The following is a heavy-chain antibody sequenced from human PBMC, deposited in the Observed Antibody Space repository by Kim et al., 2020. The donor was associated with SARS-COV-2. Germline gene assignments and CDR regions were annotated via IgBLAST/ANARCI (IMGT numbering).Heavy chain of an antibody. Sequence: SETLSLTCTVSGGSISGYYWSWIRQPPGKGLEWIGYIYNSGSTNYNPSLKSRVTVSVGTSKSQFSLRLSSVSAADTAVYYCARERGIKAFDIWGQGTVVTVSS. V-gene: IGHV4-59*01. J-gene: IGHJ3*02. D-gene: IGHD1-20*01. CDR3: ARERGIKAFDI. CDR2: IYNSGST. CDR1: GGSISGYY.